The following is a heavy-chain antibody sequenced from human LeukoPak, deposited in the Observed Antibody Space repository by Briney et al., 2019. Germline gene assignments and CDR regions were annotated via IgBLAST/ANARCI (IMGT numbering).Heavy chain of an antibody. J-gene: IGHJ4*02. CDR2: IWYDGSNK. CDR1: GFTFSSYG. CDR3: ARDYYDSSGYFNY. D-gene: IGHD3-22*01. Sequence: GGSLRLSCAASGFTFSSYGMHWVRQAPGKGLEWVAVIWYDGSNKYYADSVKGRFTISRDNSKNTLYLQMNSLRAEDTAVYYCARDYYDSSGYFNYWGQGTLVTVSS. V-gene: IGHV3-33*01.